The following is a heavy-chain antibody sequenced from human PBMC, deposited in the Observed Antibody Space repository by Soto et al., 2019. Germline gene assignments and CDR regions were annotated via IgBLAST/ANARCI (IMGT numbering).Heavy chain of an antibody. D-gene: IGHD2-15*01. V-gene: IGHV4-59*01. CDR2: IDYSGST. Sequence: WTWIRQPPGKGLEWIGYIDYSGSTHYNPYLKSRVTISIDTSKNKSSLRLSSVTAADTAVYYCARSVEGIGAYWYFDLWGRGTLDTVSA. J-gene: IGHJ2*01. CDR3: ARSVEGIGAYWYFDL.